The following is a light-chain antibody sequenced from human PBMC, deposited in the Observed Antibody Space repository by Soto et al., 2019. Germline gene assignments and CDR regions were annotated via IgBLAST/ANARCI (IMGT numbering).Light chain of an antibody. CDR1: QSLLHSNGYDY. V-gene: IGKV2-28*01. J-gene: IGKJ1*01. Sequence: DIVITQSPLSLPVTPGEPASISCRSSQSLLHSNGYDYLAWYLQKPGQSPLLLFHLGSLRAQGVPERINVSASFTDFTQRISRVKAKDVGVYYCMQTLQSPWTFGQEIKVEIK. CDR3: MQTLQSPWT. CDR2: LGS.